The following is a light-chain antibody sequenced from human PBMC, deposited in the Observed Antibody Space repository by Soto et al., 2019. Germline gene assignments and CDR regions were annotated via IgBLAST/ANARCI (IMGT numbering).Light chain of an antibody. CDR2: DAS. CDR3: QQRSNWPVT. J-gene: IGKJ5*01. Sequence: EIVLTQSPATLSLSPAEGATLSCRASQSVSGYLAWYQQKPGQASRLLIHDASNRATGIPARFSGSGSGTDFTLTISSLEPEDFAVYYCQQRSNWPVTFGQGTRLEIK. V-gene: IGKV3-11*01. CDR1: QSVSGY.